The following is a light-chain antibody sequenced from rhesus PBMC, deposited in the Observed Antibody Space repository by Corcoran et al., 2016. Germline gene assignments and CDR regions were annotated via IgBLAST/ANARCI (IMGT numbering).Light chain of an antibody. Sequence: QVILTQSPATLSLSPGERATLSCRASQSVSSYIAWYQQKPGQAPRLLIYGASSRATGIPDRFRGSGSGTDFTLTSSSLEPEDVGVYPCYQHSSGYSFGQGTKVEIK. CDR2: GAS. CDR3: YQHSSGYS. CDR1: QSVSSY. J-gene: IGKJ2*01. V-gene: IGKV3-10*01.